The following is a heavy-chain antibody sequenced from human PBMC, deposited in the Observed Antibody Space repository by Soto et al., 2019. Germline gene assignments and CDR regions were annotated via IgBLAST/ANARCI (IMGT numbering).Heavy chain of an antibody. D-gene: IGHD1-1*01. J-gene: IGHJ4*02. CDR3: ARRAETNGWNGFGDDKYYFDY. Sequence: QVQLVQSGAEVRKPGASVKVYCEASGYTFTSYAISWVRQATGQGLEWMGWMHPNTGNSGYAQKFQGRVTMTSDTYESTAHMGVSSLRSEDTAVYYCARRAETNGWNGFGDDKYYFDYWGQGTLVTVSS. CDR1: GYTFTSYA. V-gene: IGHV1-8*01. CDR2: MHPNTGNS.